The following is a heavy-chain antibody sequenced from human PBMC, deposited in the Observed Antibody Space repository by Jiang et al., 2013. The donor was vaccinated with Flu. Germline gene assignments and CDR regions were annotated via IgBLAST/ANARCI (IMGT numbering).Heavy chain of an antibody. CDR3: ARVGYCSGGSCYSPYGMDV. J-gene: IGHJ6*02. CDR2: INPSGGST. CDR1: GYTFTSQY. Sequence: VQLVESGAEVKKPGASVKVSCKASGYTFTSQYIHWVRQAPGQGLEWMGVINPSGGSTTYPQKFQGRVTMTRDTSTSTVFMELSSLRSEDTAVYYCARVGYCSGGSCYSPYGMDVWGQ. V-gene: IGHV1-46*01. D-gene: IGHD2-15*01.